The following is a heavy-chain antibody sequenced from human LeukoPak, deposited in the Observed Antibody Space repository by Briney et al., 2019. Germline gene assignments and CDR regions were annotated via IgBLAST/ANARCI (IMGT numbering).Heavy chain of an antibody. CDR1: GFTFSSYA. J-gene: IGHJ4*02. CDR2: ISGSGGST. D-gene: IGHD6-13*01. Sequence: PGGSLRLSCAASGFTFSSYAMSWVRQAPGKGLEWVSAISGSGGSTYYADSVKGRFTISRDNSKNTLYLQMNSLRAEDTAVYYCAKAQPFHSSSWYSTSYFDYWGQGTLVTVSS. CDR3: AKAQPFHSSSWYSTSYFDY. V-gene: IGHV3-23*01.